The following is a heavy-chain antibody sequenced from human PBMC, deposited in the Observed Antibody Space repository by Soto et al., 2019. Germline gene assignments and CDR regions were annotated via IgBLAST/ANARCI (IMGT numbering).Heavy chain of an antibody. CDR1: GFTFSSYA. V-gene: IGHV3-23*01. Sequence: PGGSLRLSCAASGFTFSSYAMSWVRQAPGKGLEWVSAISGSGGSTYYADSVKGRFTISRDNSKNTLYLQMNSLRAEDTAVYYCAKDGNYDYVWGSYRIPYYYYYGMDVWGQGTTVTVP. J-gene: IGHJ6*02. CDR2: ISGSGGST. CDR3: AKDGNYDYVWGSYRIPYYYYYGMDV. D-gene: IGHD3-16*02.